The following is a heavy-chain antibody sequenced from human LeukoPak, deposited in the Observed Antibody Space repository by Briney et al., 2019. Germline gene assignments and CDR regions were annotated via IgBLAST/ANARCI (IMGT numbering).Heavy chain of an antibody. J-gene: IGHJ4*02. CDR1: GYTFTRYY. D-gene: IGHD4-11*01. V-gene: IGHV1-46*01. CDR2: INPRGGST. CDR3: ARDFWVTTVSTPDY. Sequence: GASVKVSSKASGYTFTRYYMHWVRQAPGQGLEWMGIINPRGGSTSYAQKFQGRVTMTRDTSTSTVYVELSSLRSEDTAVYYCARDFWVTTVSTPDYWGQGTLVTVSS.